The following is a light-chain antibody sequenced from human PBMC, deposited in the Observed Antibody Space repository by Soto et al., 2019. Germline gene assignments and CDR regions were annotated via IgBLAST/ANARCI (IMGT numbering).Light chain of an antibody. CDR3: SSYASSSTL. Sequence: QSALTQPASVSGSPGQSITISFTGTSSDVGGYDYVSWYQHHPGKAPKLMIYDVSNRPSGVSNRFSGSKSGNTASLTISGLQAEDEADYYCSSYASSSTLFGGGTKLTVL. V-gene: IGLV2-14*03. J-gene: IGLJ2*01. CDR1: SSDVGGYDY. CDR2: DVS.